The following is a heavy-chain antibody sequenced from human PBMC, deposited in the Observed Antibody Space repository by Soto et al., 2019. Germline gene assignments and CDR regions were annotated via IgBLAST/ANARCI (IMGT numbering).Heavy chain of an antibody. CDR1: GFTFNDAW. CDR3: MAWYYDSWSGYSPYNWFDP. J-gene: IGHJ5*02. CDR2: IKSQAEGGTT. V-gene: IGHV3-15*01. Sequence: PGGSLRLSCEASGFTFNDAWMTWVRQSPGKGLEWVGRIKSQAEGGTTDYAASVRGRFTISRDDSKNTLFLHMNSLKIEDSGVYYCMAWYYDSWSGYSPYNWFDPWGQGTLVTVSS. D-gene: IGHD3-3*01.